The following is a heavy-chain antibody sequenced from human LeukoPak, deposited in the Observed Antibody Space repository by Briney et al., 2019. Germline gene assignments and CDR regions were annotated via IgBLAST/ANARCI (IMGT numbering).Heavy chain of an antibody. Sequence: GGSLRLSCAASGFTFSSYWMSWVRQAPGKGLEWVANIKQDGSEKYYLDSVEGRFTISKDNAKNSLYLQMNSLRAEDTAVYYCARGQTTVTNWGQGTLVTVSS. J-gene: IGHJ4*02. CDR2: IKQDGSEK. D-gene: IGHD4-17*01. CDR3: ARGQTTVTN. V-gene: IGHV3-7*03. CDR1: GFTFSSYW.